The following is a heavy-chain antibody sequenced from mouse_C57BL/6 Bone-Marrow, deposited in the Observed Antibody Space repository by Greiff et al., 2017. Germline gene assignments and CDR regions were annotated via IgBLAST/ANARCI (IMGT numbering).Heavy chain of an antibody. D-gene: IGHD2-2*01. Sequence: QVQLQQPGAELVKPGASVKMSCKASGYTFTSYWITWVKQRPGQGLEWIGDIYPGSGSTNYNEKFKSKATLTVDTSSSTAYMQLSSLTAEDSAVYYCDLWLRRGYYLDYWGQGTTLTVSS. CDR3: DLWLRRGYYLDY. CDR2: IYPGSGST. V-gene: IGHV1-55*01. J-gene: IGHJ2*01. CDR1: GYTFTSYW.